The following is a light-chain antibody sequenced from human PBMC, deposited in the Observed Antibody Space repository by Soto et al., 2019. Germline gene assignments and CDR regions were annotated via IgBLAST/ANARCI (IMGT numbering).Light chain of an antibody. CDR3: QKSANGPPLT. CDR1: QSGDTV. CDR2: DAS. V-gene: IGKV3-11*01. J-gene: IGKJ4*02. Sequence: VLTQSPATPSLSPGARATVSCRSSQSGDTVFGWYQHNPGEAPRLLMYDASTRAAGVPATVSGCASGTDCTLTISSPVSKYFEVDFCQKSANGPPLTFGGGTKVQVK.